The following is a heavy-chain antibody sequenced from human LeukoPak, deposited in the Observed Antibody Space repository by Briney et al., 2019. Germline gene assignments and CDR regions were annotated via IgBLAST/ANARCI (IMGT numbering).Heavy chain of an antibody. CDR1: GFTFSSYS. D-gene: IGHD6-19*01. CDR3: ARGRVGYSSGWYDY. V-gene: IGHV3-21*01. Sequence: GGSLRLSCAASGFTFSSYSMNWVRQAPGKGLEWVSSISTSSSYIYYADSLKGRFTISRHNAKHSLYLQMNSLRAEDTAVYYCARGRVGYSSGWYDYWGQGTLVTVSS. CDR2: ISTSSSYI. J-gene: IGHJ4*02.